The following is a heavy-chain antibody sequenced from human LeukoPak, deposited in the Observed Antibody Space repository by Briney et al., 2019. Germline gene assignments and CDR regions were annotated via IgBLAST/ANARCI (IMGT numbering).Heavy chain of an antibody. CDR1: GGTFSSYA. Sequence: SVKVSCKASGGTFSSYAISWVRQAPGQGLEWMGGIIPIFGTANFAQKFQGRVTITADESTSTAYMELSSLRSEDTAVYYCARREQLVLNYYYYGMDVWGQGTTVTVSS. D-gene: IGHD6-6*01. CDR3: ARREQLVLNYYYYGMDV. J-gene: IGHJ6*02. V-gene: IGHV1-69*13. CDR2: IIPIFGTA.